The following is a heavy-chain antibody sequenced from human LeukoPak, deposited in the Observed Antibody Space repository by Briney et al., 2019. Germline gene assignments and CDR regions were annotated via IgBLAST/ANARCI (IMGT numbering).Heavy chain of an antibody. CDR1: GGSFSGYY. V-gene: IGHV4-34*01. J-gene: IGHJ5*02. D-gene: IGHD2/OR15-2a*01. CDR2: INHSGST. Sequence: SETLSLTCAVYGGSFSGYYWSWIRQPPGKGLEWMGEINHSGSTNYNPSLKSRVTISVDTSKNQFSLKLSSVTAADTAVYYCARAPGLIIEPAGPAWFDPWGQGTLFTVS. CDR3: ARAPGLIIEPAGPAWFDP.